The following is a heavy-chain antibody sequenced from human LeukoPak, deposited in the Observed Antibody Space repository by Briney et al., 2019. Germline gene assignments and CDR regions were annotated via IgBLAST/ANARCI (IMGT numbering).Heavy chain of an antibody. D-gene: IGHD6-19*01. CDR3: ARTREQWQVLDY. V-gene: IGHV3-30*03. Sequence: GKSLRLSCAASGFHFGSYGIHWVRQAPGKGLEWVAVISHEGSQTYPADSVRGRFTTSRDNSKNMVWLQMNSLRTEDTAVYYCARTREQWQVLDYWGQGTLVTVSS. J-gene: IGHJ4*02. CDR1: GFHFGSYG. CDR2: ISHEGSQT.